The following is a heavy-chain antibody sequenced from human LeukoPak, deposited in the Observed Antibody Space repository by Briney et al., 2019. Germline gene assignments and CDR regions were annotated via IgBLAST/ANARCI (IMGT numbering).Heavy chain of an antibody. J-gene: IGHJ4*02. CDR1: GFTFSASS. CDR3: AKSFRYSSGYFDY. CDR2: SGGGGSA. V-gene: IGHV3-23*01. D-gene: IGHD6-19*01. Sequence: GGSLRLSCAASGFTFSASSMSWVRQAPGKGLEWVSGSGGGGSAYYADSVKGRFTISRDNSKKTLFLQMNSLRAEDTAVYYCAKSFRYSSGYFDYWGQGTLVTVSS.